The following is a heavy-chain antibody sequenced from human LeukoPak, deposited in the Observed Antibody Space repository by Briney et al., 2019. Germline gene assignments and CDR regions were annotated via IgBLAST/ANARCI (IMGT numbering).Heavy chain of an antibody. CDR1: GFTVSSNY. J-gene: IGHJ4*02. V-gene: IGHV3-66*01. CDR2: IYSGGST. Sequence: GGSLRLSCAASGFTVSSNYMSWVARAPGRGLGGAPVIYSGGSTYYADSVKGRFTISRDNSKNTLYLQMNSLRAEDTAVYYCARDLITARSWYYFDYWGQGTLVTVSS. CDR3: ARDLITARSWYYFDY. D-gene: IGHD1-20*01.